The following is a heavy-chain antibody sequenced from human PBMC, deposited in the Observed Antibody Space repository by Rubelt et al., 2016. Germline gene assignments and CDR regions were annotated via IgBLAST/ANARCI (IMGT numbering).Heavy chain of an antibody. J-gene: IGHJ6*02. D-gene: IGHD2-2*01. CDR2: IIPIFGTA. CDR3: ASRCSSTSCYYYYGMDV. Sequence: IEWWGGIIPIFGTANYAQKFQGRVTITADESTSTAYMELSSLRSEDTAVYYCASRCSSTSCYYYYGMDVWGQGTTVTVSS. V-gene: IGHV1-69*01.